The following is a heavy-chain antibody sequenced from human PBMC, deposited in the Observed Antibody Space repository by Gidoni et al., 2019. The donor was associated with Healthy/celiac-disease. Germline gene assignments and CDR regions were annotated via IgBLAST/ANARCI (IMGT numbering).Heavy chain of an antibody. CDR1: GYTFTSYG. J-gene: IGHJ6*02. V-gene: IGHV1-18*01. D-gene: IGHD3-10*01. CDR2: ISAYNGNK. Sequence: QVQLVQSGAEVKKPGASVKVSCKASGYTFTSYGIRWVRQAPGQGLEWMGWISAYNGNKNNEQKPQGRVTMTKETSTSKAYRERRSRRSEDTAVYYGERTYALRGGEGDVWGQGTTVTVSS. CDR3: ERTYALRGGEGDV.